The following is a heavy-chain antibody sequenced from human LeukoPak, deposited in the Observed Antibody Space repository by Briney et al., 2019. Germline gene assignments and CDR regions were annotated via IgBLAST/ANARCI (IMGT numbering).Heavy chain of an antibody. CDR2: ISSSSSTI. V-gene: IGHV3-48*01. D-gene: IGHD3-22*01. J-gene: IGHJ3*02. CDR3: ARDRPPYDDAFDI. Sequence: PGGSLRLSCAASGFTFSSYSMNWVRQAPGKGLEWISYISSSSSTIYYADSVKGRFTISRDNGKNSLYLQMNSLRVEDTAVYYCARDRPPYDDAFDIWGQGTMVTVSS. CDR1: GFTFSSYS.